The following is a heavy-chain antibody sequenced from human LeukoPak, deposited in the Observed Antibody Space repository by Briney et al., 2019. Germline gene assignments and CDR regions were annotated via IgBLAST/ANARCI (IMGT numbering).Heavy chain of an antibody. V-gene: IGHV4-59*12. J-gene: IGHJ4*02. CDR1: GGSISSYY. Sequence: SETLSLTCTVSGGSISSYYWSWIRQPPGKGLEWLGYIYYSGSTNYNPSLKSRVTISVDTSKNQFSLKLSSVTAADTAVYYCARGSLLPQYYFDYWGQGTLVTVSS. CDR3: ARGSLLPQYYFDY. CDR2: IYYSGST. D-gene: IGHD2-15*01.